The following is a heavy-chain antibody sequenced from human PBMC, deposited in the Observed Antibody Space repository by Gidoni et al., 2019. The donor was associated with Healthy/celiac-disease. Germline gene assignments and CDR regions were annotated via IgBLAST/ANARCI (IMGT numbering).Heavy chain of an antibody. Sequence: QVQLVQSGAEVKKPGSSVKVSCKASGGPFSSYAISWVRQAPGQGLEWMGRVIPILGIANYAQKFQGRVTITADKSTSTAYMELSSLRSEDTAVYYCARGGDGYNYDYWGQGTLVTVSS. CDR2: VIPILGIA. CDR1: GGPFSSYA. J-gene: IGHJ4*02. V-gene: IGHV1-69*04. CDR3: ARGGDGYNYDY. D-gene: IGHD5-12*01.